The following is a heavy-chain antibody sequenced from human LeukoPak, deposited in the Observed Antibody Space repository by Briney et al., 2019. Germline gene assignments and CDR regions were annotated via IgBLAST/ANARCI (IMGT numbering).Heavy chain of an antibody. CDR3: ARHVGNSGSGSYLTYFDY. J-gene: IGHJ4*02. CDR1: EGSISIHS. D-gene: IGHD3-10*01. CDR2: IHYGGST. V-gene: IGHV4-59*08. Sequence: SETLALTCTLSEGSISIHSWSWIRQPPGKGLEWIGTIHYGGSTNYNPSLKRRVTISVDTSKNQFSLKLSSVTAADTAVYYCARHVGNSGSGSYLTYFDYWGQGTLVTVSS.